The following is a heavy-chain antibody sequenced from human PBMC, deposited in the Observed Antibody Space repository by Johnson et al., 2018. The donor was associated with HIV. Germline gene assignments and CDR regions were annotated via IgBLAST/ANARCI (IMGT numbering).Heavy chain of an antibody. V-gene: IGHV3-30*18. D-gene: IGHD1-26*01. Sequence: QVHLVESGGGLVKPGGSLRLSCAVSGFTFSSYGMHWVRQAPGKGLEWVAVISYDGSNKYYADSVKGRFTISRDNSKSTLYLQMNSLRSEDTAVYYCAKGWERTPDDAFDIWGQGTMVTGSS. CDR2: ISYDGSNK. J-gene: IGHJ3*02. CDR3: AKGWERTPDDAFDI. CDR1: GFTFSSYG.